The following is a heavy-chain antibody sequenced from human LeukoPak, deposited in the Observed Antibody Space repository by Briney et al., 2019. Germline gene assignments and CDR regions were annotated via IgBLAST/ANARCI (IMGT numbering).Heavy chain of an antibody. J-gene: IGHJ4*02. Sequence: SETLSLTCTVSGGSISSSSYSWGWIRQPPGKGLEWIGTIYYSGSTFYNPSLKSRVTISVDTSRNQFSLKLSSVTAADTAVYYRARHISDGYNRPLDSWGQGTLVTVSS. D-gene: IGHD5-24*01. CDR1: GGSISSSSYS. CDR2: IYYSGST. V-gene: IGHV4-39*01. CDR3: ARHISDGYNRPLDS.